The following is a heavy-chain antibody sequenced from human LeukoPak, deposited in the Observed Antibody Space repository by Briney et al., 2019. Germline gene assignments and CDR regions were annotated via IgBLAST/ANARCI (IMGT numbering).Heavy chain of an antibody. D-gene: IGHD4-17*01. CDR1: GGSISSYY. CDR2: IYYSGST. V-gene: IGHV4-59*12. J-gene: IGHJ4*02. CDR3: ARDYGDYEHYLDY. Sequence: KPSETLSLTCTVSGGSISSYYWSWIRQPPGKGLEWIWYIYYSGSTNYNPSLKSRVTISVDTSKNQFSLKLSSVPAADTAVYYCARDYGDYEHYLDYWGQGTLVTVSS.